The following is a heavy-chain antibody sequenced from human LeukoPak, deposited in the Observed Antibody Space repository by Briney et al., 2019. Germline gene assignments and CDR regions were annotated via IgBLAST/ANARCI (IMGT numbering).Heavy chain of an antibody. CDR1: GFTFSSYA. J-gene: IGHJ5*02. Sequence: GGSLRLSCAASGFTFSSYAMHWVRQAPGKGLEWVAVISYDGSNKYYADSVKGRFTISRDNSKNTLYLQMNSLRAEDTAVYYCAREGIPRYFDANWFDPWGQGTLVVVSS. CDR2: ISYDGSNK. CDR3: AREGIPRYFDANWFDP. V-gene: IGHV3-30*04. D-gene: IGHD3-9*01.